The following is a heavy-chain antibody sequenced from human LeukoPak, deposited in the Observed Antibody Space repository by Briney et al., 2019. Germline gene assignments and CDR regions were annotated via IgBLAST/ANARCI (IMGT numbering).Heavy chain of an antibody. V-gene: IGHV1-2*06. CDR2: INPNSGGT. J-gene: IGHJ4*02. CDR3: ARESYGLSLNY. Sequence: ASVKVSCKASGYTFTGYYMHWVRQAPGQGLEWMGRINPNSGGTNYAQKFQGRVTMTRDTSISTAYMRLSRLRSDDTAVYYCARESYGLSLNYWGQGTLVTVSS. D-gene: IGHD5-18*01. CDR1: GYTFTGYY.